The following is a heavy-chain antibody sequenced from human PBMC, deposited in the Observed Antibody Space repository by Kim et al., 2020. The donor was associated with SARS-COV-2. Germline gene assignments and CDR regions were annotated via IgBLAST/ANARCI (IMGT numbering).Heavy chain of an antibody. CDR3: TRTPGFSSNFWDAFDI. CDR1: GFTFSDSS. Sequence: GGSLRLSCAASGFTFSDSSMHWVRQASGKGLEYIGRIRSKVNSYETTYAASVKGRFTISRDDSKHTAYLQMNSLKTEDTAVYYCTRTPGFSSNFWDAFDIWGQGTMVTVSS. J-gene: IGHJ3*02. D-gene: IGHD6-13*01. CDR2: IRSKVNSYET. V-gene: IGHV3-73*01.